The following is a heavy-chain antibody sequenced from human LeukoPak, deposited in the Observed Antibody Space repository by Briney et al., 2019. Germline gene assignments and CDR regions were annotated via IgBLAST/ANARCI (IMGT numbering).Heavy chain of an antibody. CDR2: FDPEDGET. J-gene: IGHJ4*02. CDR3: ATDPRYNWNDRGGFDY. D-gene: IGHD1-20*01. Sequence: GASVKVSCKVSGYTLTELSMHWVRQAPGKGLEWMGGFDPEDGETIYAQKFQGRVTMTEDTSTDTAYMELSSLRSEDTAVYYCATDPRYNWNDRGGFDYWGQGTLVTVSS. CDR1: GYTLTELS. V-gene: IGHV1-24*01.